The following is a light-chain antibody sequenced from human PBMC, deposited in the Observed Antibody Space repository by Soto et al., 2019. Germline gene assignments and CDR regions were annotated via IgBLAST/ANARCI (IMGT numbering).Light chain of an antibody. CDR3: QQYNSWPPEWT. CDR1: QSVSSN. V-gene: IGKV3-15*01. J-gene: IGKJ1*01. Sequence: EIVMTQSPATLSVSPGERATLSCRASQSVSSNLAWYQQKPGQAPRLLIYGASTRATGIPARFSGSGSGTEFTLTISSLQSEDFAVYYGQQYNSWPPEWTFGQGTKVEVK. CDR2: GAS.